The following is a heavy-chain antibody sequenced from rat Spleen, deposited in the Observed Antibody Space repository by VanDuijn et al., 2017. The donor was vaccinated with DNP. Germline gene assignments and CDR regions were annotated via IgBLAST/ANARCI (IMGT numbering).Heavy chain of an antibody. D-gene: IGHD1-6*01. CDR3: ARGVYYGSSWAFDY. CDR2: ISTVGDNS. Sequence: EVQLVESGGGLVQPGRSLKLSCAASGFTFRNYGMAWVRQAPMKGLEWVASISTVGDNSVYRDSVKGRFTISRDNAKNTQYLQMNSLKSEDTATYYCARGVYYGSSWAFDYWGQGVMVTVSS. V-gene: IGHV5S13*01. J-gene: IGHJ2*01. CDR1: GFTFRNYG.